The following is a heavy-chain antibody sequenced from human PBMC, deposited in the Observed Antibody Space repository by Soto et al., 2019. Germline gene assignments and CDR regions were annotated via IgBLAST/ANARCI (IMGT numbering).Heavy chain of an antibody. CDR3: ARVPSCGVDCYLFDY. D-gene: IGHD2-21*02. CDR1: GYTFTSYY. J-gene: IGHJ4*02. V-gene: IGHV1-46*01. Sequence: QVQLVQSGAEVTKPGASVKLSCKASGYTFTSYYIHWVRQAPGQGLEWVAMINPGGGRTKNAQMFQSRVTLTRDTSAGTVDMELSSLTSDDTAVYYCARVPSCGVDCYLFDYWGQGSLVTVSS. CDR2: INPGGGRT.